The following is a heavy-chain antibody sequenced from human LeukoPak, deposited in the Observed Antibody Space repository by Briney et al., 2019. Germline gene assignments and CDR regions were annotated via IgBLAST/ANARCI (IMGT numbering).Heavy chain of an antibody. CDR1: GGSFSGYY. Sequence: PSETLSLTCAVYGGSFSGYYWSWIRQPAGKGLEWIGRIYTSGSTNYNPSLKSRVTMSVDTSKNQFSLKLSSVTAADTAVYYCARDGGYDAFDIWGQGTMVTVSS. CDR3: ARDGGYDAFDI. D-gene: IGHD5-18*01. CDR2: IYTSGST. J-gene: IGHJ3*02. V-gene: IGHV4-4*07.